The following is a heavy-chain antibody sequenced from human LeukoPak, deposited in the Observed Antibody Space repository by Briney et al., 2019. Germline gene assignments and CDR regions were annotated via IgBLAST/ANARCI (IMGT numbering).Heavy chain of an antibody. D-gene: IGHD6-19*01. CDR2: INAYNGNT. Sequence: ASVKVSCKASGYTFSSYGFSWVRQAPGQGLEWMGWINAYNGNTNYAQNLQGRVTMTTDTSTSTAYMELRSLRSDDTAVYYCAKGGAYNSDWLFDYWGQGTLVTVSS. CDR1: GYTFSSYG. CDR3: AKGGAYNSDWLFDY. V-gene: IGHV1-18*01. J-gene: IGHJ4*02.